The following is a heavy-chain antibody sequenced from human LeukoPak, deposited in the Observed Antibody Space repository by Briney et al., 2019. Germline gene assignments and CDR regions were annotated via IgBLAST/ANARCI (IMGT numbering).Heavy chain of an antibody. Sequence: GESLRLSCAASGFNFDDYGMAWVRQAPGKGLQWISGMNWRGTVIEYADSAKGRFTISRDNAKNSLFLQMNSLRAEDTALYYCARGGTTMVTDYGYWGQGTLVTVSS. CDR2: MNWRGTVI. D-gene: IGHD4-23*01. V-gene: IGHV3-20*04. J-gene: IGHJ4*02. CDR3: ARGGTTMVTDYGY. CDR1: GFNFDDYG.